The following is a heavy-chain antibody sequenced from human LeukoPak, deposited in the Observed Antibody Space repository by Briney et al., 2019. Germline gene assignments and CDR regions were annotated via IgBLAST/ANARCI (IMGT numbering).Heavy chain of an antibody. Sequence: ASVKVSFKASGYAFSDYYIHWVRQAPGQGLEWMGWINTNRGGTHYAQNFQGRVTMTRDTSITTAYMELRRLRSDDTAVYYCARAGYSSYYFDSWGQGTLVTVSS. D-gene: IGHD6-6*01. CDR2: INTNRGGT. CDR3: ARAGYSSYYFDS. V-gene: IGHV1-2*02. J-gene: IGHJ4*02. CDR1: GYAFSDYY.